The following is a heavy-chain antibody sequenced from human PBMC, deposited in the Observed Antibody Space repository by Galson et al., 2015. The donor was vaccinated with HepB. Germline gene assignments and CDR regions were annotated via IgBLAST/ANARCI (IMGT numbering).Heavy chain of an antibody. CDR1: GFTFSTYW. CDR3: AREYDRGAYYFYYHFYMDV. Sequence: SLRLSCAASGFTFSTYWMSWVRQAPGKGLEWVANIKQDGSETYYVDSVKGRFTISRDNAKSSLYLQLNDLRAEDTAVYYRAREYDRGAYYFYYHFYMDVWGKGTTVTVSS. CDR2: IKQDGSET. D-gene: IGHD3-22*01. V-gene: IGHV3-7*03. J-gene: IGHJ6*03.